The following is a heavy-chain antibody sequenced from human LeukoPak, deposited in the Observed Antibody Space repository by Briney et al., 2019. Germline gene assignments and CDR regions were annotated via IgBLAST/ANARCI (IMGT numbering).Heavy chain of an antibody. D-gene: IGHD5-24*01. V-gene: IGHV3-13*01. Sequence: GGSLRLSCVASGFTFNRNDMHWVRQATGKGLEWVSAIGDDGDTYYAGSVKGRFTTSREKAKNSLYLQMNSLTAGDTAVYYCAIGRRDAYNFPFDYWGQGTLVTVSS. CDR2: IGDDGDT. J-gene: IGHJ4*02. CDR3: AIGRRDAYNFPFDY. CDR1: GFTFNRND.